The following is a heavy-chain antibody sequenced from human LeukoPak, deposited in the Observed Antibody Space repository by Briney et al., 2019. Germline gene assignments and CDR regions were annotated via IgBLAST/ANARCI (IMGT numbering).Heavy chain of an antibody. CDR2: ISSSGSTI. J-gene: IGHJ6*02. D-gene: IGHD1-26*01. Sequence: GGSLRLSCAASGFTFSSYEMNWVRQAPGKGLEWVSYISSSGSTIYYADSVKGRFTISRDNAKNSLYLQMNSLRAEDTAVYYCARPSGSYRYYYYGMDVWGQGTTVTVSS. CDR1: GFTFSSYE. V-gene: IGHV3-48*03. CDR3: ARPSGSYRYYYYGMDV.